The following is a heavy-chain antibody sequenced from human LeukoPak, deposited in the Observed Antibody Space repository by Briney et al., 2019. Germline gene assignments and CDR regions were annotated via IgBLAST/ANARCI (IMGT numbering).Heavy chain of an antibody. D-gene: IGHD5-24*01. CDR3: ARSGRDGYNYSDY. CDR1: GFTFSSYS. CDR2: ISSSSSYI. J-gene: IGHJ4*02. V-gene: IGHV3-21*01. Sequence: LGGSLRLSCAASGFTFSSYSMNWVRQAPGKGLEWVSSISSSSSYIYYADSVKGRFTISRDNAKNSLYLQMNSLRAEDTAVYYCARSGRDGYNYSDYWGQGTLVTVSS.